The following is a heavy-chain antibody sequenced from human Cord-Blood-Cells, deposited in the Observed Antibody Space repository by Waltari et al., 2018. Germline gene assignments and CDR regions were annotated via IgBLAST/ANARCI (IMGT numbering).Heavy chain of an antibody. D-gene: IGHD2-15*01. CDR1: GFTFGDYA. CDR3: TSPPNVVTVYYFDY. V-gene: IGHV3-49*05. CDR2: IRSKAYGGTT. Sequence: EVQLVESGGGLVKPGRSLRLSCTASGFTFGDYAMSGFRQAPGKGLEWVGFIRSKAYGGTTEYAASVKGRFTISRDDSKSIAYLQMNSLKTEDTAVYYCTSPPNVVTVYYFDYWGQGTLVTVSS. J-gene: IGHJ4*02.